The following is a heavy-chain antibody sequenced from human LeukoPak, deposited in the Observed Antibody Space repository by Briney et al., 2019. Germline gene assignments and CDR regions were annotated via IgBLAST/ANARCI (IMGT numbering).Heavy chain of an antibody. CDR3: ASPYSSGYDAFDI. CDR2: IIPIFGTA. V-gene: IGHV1-69*05. CDR1: GGTFSSHA. D-gene: IGHD6-19*01. Sequence: SVKVSCKASGGTFSSHAISWVRQAPGQGLEWMGGIIPIFGTANYAQKFQGRVTITTDESTSTAYMELSSLRSEDTAVYYCASPYSSGYDAFDIWGQGTMVTVSS. J-gene: IGHJ3*02.